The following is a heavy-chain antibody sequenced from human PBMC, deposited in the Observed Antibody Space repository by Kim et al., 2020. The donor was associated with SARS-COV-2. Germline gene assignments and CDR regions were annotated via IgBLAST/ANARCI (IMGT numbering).Heavy chain of an antibody. CDR3: ARDVYCRDA. V-gene: IGHV3-30*03. Sequence: GGSLRLSCAASGFTFSTYAMHWVRQAPGKGLEWVAIISSNGSNKVYADSVKGRFTISRDNAKNSLYLQMDSLRAEDTAVYYCARDVYCRDA. J-gene: IGHJ3*01. D-gene: IGHD2-15*01. CDR2: ISSNGSNK. CDR1: GFTFSTYA.